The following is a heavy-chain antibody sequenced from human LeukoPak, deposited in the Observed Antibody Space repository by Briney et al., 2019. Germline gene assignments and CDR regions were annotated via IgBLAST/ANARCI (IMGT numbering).Heavy chain of an antibody. D-gene: IGHD2-2*01. J-gene: IGHJ6*02. CDR1: GFTVSSNY. CDR3: ARRYCSSTSCYHYYGMDV. CDR2: IYSGGST. V-gene: IGHV3-53*01. Sequence: PGGSLRLSCAASGFTVSSNYMSWVRQAPGKGLEWVSVIYSGGSTYYADSVKGRFTISRDNSKNTLYLQMNSLRAEDTAVYYCARRYCSSTSCYHYYGMDVWGQGTTVTVSS.